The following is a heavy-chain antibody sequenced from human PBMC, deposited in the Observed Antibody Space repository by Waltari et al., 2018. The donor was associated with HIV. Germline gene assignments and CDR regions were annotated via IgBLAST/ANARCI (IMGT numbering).Heavy chain of an antibody. Sequence: QVQLQESGPGLVKPSETLSLTCTVSGGSISGYSWSWIRQPPGKGLEWIGYIYYSGYTTDHPSLKRRVTISVDTSKNHFSLKLSSVTAADTAVYYCASTLAAAGTRGWFDPWGQGTLVTVSS. CDR2: IYYSGYT. J-gene: IGHJ5*02. CDR1: GGSISGYS. D-gene: IGHD6-13*01. CDR3: ASTLAAAGTRGWFDP. V-gene: IGHV4-59*01.